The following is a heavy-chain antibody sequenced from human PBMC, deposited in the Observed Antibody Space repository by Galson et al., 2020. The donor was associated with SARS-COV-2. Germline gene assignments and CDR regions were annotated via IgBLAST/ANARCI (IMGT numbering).Heavy chain of an antibody. V-gene: IGHV3-30*02. D-gene: IGHD6-6*01. Sequence: GGSLRLSCAASGFTFSGYAMHWVRQAPGKGLEWVAFIHYKKNKIFYAASVRGRFTISRDNSKNTLYLQMTSLRPEDTALYYCARRGVGVAARPLDCWGQGTLVTVSS. CDR1: GFTFSGYA. J-gene: IGHJ4*02. CDR2: IHYKKNKI. CDR3: ARRGVGVAARPLDC.